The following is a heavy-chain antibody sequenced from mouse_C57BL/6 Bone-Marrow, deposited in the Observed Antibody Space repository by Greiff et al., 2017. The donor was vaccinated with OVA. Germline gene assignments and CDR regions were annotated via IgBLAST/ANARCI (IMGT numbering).Heavy chain of an antibody. Sequence: EVQGVESGPVLVKPGASVKMSCKASGYTFTDYYMNWVKQSHGKSLEWIGVINPYNGGTSYNQKFKGKATLTVDKSSSTAYMELNSLTSEDSAVYYCARVYYYGRDFDYWGQGTTLTVSS. CDR3: ARVYYYGRDFDY. V-gene: IGHV1-19*01. CDR1: GYTFTDYY. CDR2: INPYNGGT. D-gene: IGHD1-1*01. J-gene: IGHJ2*01.